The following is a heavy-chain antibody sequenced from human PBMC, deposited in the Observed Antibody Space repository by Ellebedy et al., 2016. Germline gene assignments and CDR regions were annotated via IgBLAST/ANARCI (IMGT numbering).Heavy chain of an antibody. J-gene: IGHJ4*02. CDR1: GFTFSSYG. Sequence: GGSLRLSXAASGFTFSSYGMHWVRQAPGKGLEWVANIKQDGSEKYYVDSVKGRFTISRDNSKNTLYLQMNSLRAEDTAVYYCAREEGYSYDPFDYWGQGTLVTVSS. D-gene: IGHD5-18*01. V-gene: IGHV3-7*01. CDR2: IKQDGSEK. CDR3: AREEGYSYDPFDY.